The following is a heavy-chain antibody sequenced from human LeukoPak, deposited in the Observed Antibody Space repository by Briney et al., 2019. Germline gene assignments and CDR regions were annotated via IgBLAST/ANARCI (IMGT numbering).Heavy chain of an antibody. CDR1: GGTFSSYA. CDR2: IIPIFGTA. D-gene: IGHD3-10*01. J-gene: IGHJ5*02. CDR3: ARYRDLRFGELLWWFDP. V-gene: IGHV1-69*05. Sequence: SVKVSCKASGGTFSSYAISWVRQAPGQGLEWMGRIIPIFGTANYAQKFQGRVTITTDESTSTAYMELSSLRSEDTAVYYCARYRDLRFGELLWWFDPWGQGTLVTVSS.